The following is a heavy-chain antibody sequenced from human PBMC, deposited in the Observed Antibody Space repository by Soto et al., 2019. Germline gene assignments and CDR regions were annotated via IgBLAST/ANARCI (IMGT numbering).Heavy chain of an antibody. CDR2: VRSKANSYAT. D-gene: IGHD6-19*01. CDR3: TRLSKDGSGNWFDP. J-gene: IGHJ5*02. V-gene: IGHV3-73*02. Sequence: EVQVVESGGGLVQPGGSLKLSCAASGFTFSGSAMHWVRQASGKGLEWVARVRSKANSYATAYAALVKGRFTISRDDSKNTAYLEMNSLETEDTAVYYCTRLSKDGSGNWFDPWGQGALVTVSS. CDR1: GFTFSGSA.